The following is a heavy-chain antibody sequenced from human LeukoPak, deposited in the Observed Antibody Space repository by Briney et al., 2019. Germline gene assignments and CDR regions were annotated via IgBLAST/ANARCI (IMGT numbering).Heavy chain of an antibody. J-gene: IGHJ4*02. V-gene: IGHV3-23*01. Sequence: GGSLRRSCAASGFTFSSYAMSWVRQAPGKGLEWVSAISGGGGSTYYADSVKGRFTISRDNSKNTLYLQMNSLRAEDTAVYYCAKAGGGRYCSGGSCHFDYWGQGTLVTVSS. CDR2: ISGGGGST. D-gene: IGHD2-15*01. CDR1: GFTFSSYA. CDR3: AKAGGGRYCSGGSCHFDY.